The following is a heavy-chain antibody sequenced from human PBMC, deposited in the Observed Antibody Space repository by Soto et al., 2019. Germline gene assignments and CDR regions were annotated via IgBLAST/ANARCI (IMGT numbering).Heavy chain of an antibody. V-gene: IGHV3-30-3*01. CDR2: ISYDGSNK. J-gene: IGHJ4*02. Sequence: GGSLRLSCAASGFTFSSYAMHWVRQAPGKGLEWVAVISYDGSNKYYADSVKGRFTISRDNSKNTLYLQMNSLRAEDTAVYYCARDLNDYGDYEGNYWGQGTLVTVSS. CDR3: ARDLNDYGDYEGNY. D-gene: IGHD4-17*01. CDR1: GFTFSSYA.